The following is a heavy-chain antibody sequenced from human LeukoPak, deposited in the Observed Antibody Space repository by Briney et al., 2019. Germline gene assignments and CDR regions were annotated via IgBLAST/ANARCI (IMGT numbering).Heavy chain of an antibody. V-gene: IGHV3-21*01. J-gene: IGHJ6*02. Sequence: GGSLRLSCAASGFTFSSYSMNWVRQTPGKGLEWVSSISSSSSYIYYADSVKGRFTISRDNAKNSLYLQMNSLRAEDTAVYYCASVGFDWLFLKSLYGMDVWGQGTTVTVSS. CDR3: ASVGFDWLFLKSLYGMDV. CDR2: ISSSSSYI. CDR1: GFTFSSYS. D-gene: IGHD3-9*01.